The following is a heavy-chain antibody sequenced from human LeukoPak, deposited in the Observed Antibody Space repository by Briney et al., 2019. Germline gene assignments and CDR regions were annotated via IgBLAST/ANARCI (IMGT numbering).Heavy chain of an antibody. Sequence: PGRSLRLSCAASGFTFSSYAMHWVRQAPGKGLEWVAVISYDGSNKYYADSVKGRFTISRDNSKNTLYLQMNSPRAEDTAVYYCAKWDSRNDDYWGQGTLVTVSS. CDR1: GFTFSSYA. V-gene: IGHV3-30-3*02. J-gene: IGHJ4*02. D-gene: IGHD1-1*01. CDR3: AKWDSRNDDY. CDR2: ISYDGSNK.